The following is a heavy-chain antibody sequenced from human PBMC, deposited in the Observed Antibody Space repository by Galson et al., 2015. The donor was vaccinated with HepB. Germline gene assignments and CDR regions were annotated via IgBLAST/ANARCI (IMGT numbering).Heavy chain of an antibody. CDR2: INPNSGGT. Sequence: SVKVSCKASGYTFTGYYMHWVRQAPGQGLEWMGWINPNSGGTNYAQKFQGWVTMTRDTSISTAYMELSRLRSDDTAVYYCARERSKYSSSWGTGAWFDPWGQGTLVTVSS. CDR1: GYTFTGYY. V-gene: IGHV1-2*04. J-gene: IGHJ5*02. D-gene: IGHD6-13*01. CDR3: ARERSKYSSSWGTGAWFDP.